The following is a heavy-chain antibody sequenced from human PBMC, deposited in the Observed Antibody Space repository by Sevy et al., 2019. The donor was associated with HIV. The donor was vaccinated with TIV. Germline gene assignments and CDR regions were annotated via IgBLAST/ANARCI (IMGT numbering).Heavy chain of an antibody. CDR1: GFTFSSYG. Sequence: GGSLRLSCAASGFTFSSYGLPWVRQAPGKGLEWVTFISYDRSEEYYTDSVNGRFTISIDNPKNTLYLQMNSLRAEDTAVYYCARVYRSDAIDYWCQGTLVTFSS. D-gene: IGHD2-15*01. CDR3: ARVYRSDAIDY. CDR2: ISYDRSEE. J-gene: IGHJ4*02. V-gene: IGHV3-30-3*01.